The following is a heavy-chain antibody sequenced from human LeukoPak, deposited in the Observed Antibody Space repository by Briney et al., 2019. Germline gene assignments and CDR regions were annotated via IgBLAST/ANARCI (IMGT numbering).Heavy chain of an antibody. D-gene: IGHD3-3*01. V-gene: IGHV1-2*02. CDR2: INPNSGDT. CDR3: AKDRSVFFFDW. J-gene: IGHJ4*02. Sequence: ASVKVSCNASGYTFTGSYIHWVRQAPGQGLEWMGWINPNSGDTHYAQKFQGRVTMTGDTSIDTAYMELTRLRSDDTALYYCAKDRSVFFFDWWGQGTLVTVSS. CDR1: GYTFTGSY.